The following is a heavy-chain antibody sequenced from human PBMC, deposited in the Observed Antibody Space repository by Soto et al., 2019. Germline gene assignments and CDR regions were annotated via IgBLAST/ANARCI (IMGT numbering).Heavy chain of an antibody. CDR1: GGTFSNYG. V-gene: IGHV1-69*05. CDR2: IVPIFGA. CDR3: ARGGSDYEGSGYYQGHV. Sequence: QVQLVQSGAEVKKPGSSVKVSCKSSGGTFSNYGFSWVRQAPGQGLECMGVIVPIFGAEHPQKFQGRVTITPDESXNXGFMELRGLRSEDTAVYYCARGGSDYEGSGYYQGHVWGQGTTVTLSS. D-gene: IGHD3-22*01. J-gene: IGHJ6*02.